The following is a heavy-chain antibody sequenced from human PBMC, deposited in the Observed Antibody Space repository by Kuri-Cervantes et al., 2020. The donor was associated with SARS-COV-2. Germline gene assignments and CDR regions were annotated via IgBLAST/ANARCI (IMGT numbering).Heavy chain of an antibody. Sequence: GGSLRLSCAASGFTFDVYTMHWVRQAPGKGLEWVSIISWDVGSTYYADSVKGRFTISRDNAKNSLYLQMNSLRAEDTAVYYCARDPGPTVTTGEGFDYWGQGTLVTVSS. V-gene: IGHV3-43*01. J-gene: IGHJ4*02. CDR3: ARDPGPTVTTGEGFDY. D-gene: IGHD4-17*01. CDR2: ISWDVGST. CDR1: GFTFDVYT.